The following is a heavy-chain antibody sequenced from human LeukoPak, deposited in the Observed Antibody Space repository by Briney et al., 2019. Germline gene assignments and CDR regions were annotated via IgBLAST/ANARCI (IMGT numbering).Heavy chain of an antibody. CDR3: ARLKARDAFDI. J-gene: IGHJ3*02. V-gene: IGHV4-59*08. CDR2: IYYSGST. Sequence: SETLSLTCTVSGGSISSYYWSWIRQPPGKGLEWIGYIYYSGSTNYNPSLKSRVTISVDTSKNQFSLKLSSVTAADTAVYYCARLKARDAFDIWGQGTMVTVSS. CDR1: GGSISSYY.